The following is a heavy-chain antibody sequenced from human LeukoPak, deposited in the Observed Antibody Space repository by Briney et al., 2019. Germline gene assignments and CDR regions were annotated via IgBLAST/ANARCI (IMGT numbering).Heavy chain of an antibody. Sequence: SETLSLTCTVSGGSISSGGYYWSWIRQPPGKGLEWIGEIYHSGSTNYNPSLKSRVTISVDKSKNQFSLKLSSVTAADTAVYYCARDRGDGDYVRYFDYWGQGTLVTVSS. CDR2: IYHSGST. CDR1: GGSISSGGYY. J-gene: IGHJ4*02. V-gene: IGHV4-39*07. CDR3: ARDRGDGDYVRYFDY. D-gene: IGHD4-17*01.